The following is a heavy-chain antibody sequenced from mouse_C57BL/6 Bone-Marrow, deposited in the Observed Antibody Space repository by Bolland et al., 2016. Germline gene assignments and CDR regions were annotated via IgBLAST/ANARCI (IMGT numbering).Heavy chain of an antibody. Sequence: NYNEKFKGKATLTADKSSSTAYMQLSSLTSEDSAVYFCARRSDVGYFDVWGQGT. V-gene: IGHV1-54*01. J-gene: IGHJ1*01. CDR3: ARRSDVGYFDV.